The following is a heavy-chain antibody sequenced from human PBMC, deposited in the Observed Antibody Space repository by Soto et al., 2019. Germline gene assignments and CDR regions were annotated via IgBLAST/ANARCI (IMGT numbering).Heavy chain of an antibody. Sequence: QVHLVQSGAEVKKPGASVKVSCKASGYTFTSYGITWVRQAPGQGLEWMGWISAHNGNTDYAQKLQGRVIVTRDTTTRTAYMGLRSLSSDDTAVYYCARGRHGDYWGQGALVTVSS. CDR3: ARGRHGDY. J-gene: IGHJ4*02. CDR2: ISAHNGNT. V-gene: IGHV1-18*01. CDR1: GYTFTSYG.